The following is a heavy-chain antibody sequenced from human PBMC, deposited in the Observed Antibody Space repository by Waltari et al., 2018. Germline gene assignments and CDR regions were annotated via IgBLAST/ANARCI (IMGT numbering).Heavy chain of an antibody. CDR1: GFTYPRYW. V-gene: IGHV3-74*01. J-gene: IGHJ4*02. D-gene: IGHD3-16*01. Sequence: EVEMVESGGGLVQPGGSLSLYCAASGFTYPRYWMHWVRQAPGKGLVWGSRINSDGSGTSYADSVQGRYTISRDNAKNTVFLQMNSLRVEDTAVYYCVRRLDKRRGFDYWGQGTLVTVSS. CDR3: VRRLDKRRGFDY. CDR2: INSDGSGT.